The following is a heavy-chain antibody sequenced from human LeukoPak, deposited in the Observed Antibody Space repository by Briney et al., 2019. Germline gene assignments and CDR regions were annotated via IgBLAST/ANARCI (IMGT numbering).Heavy chain of an antibody. Sequence: GGSLRLSCAASGFTFTNYWLHWVRQAPAKGLVWVSRINSDESSTSYADSVKGRFTISRDNAKNTLYLQMNSLRVENTPVYYCAKMGCSGGSCYQYDTFDVWGRGTVVTVSP. V-gene: IGHV3-74*01. CDR3: AKMGCSGGSCYQYDTFDV. D-gene: IGHD2-15*01. CDR1: GFTFTNYW. CDR2: INSDESST. J-gene: IGHJ3*01.